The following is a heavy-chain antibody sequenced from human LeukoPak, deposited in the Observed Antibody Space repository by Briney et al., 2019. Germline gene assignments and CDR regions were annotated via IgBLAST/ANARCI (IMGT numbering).Heavy chain of an antibody. Sequence: PSETLSLTCTVSGGSISSYYWSWIRQPPGKGLEWIGYIFYIGSTNYSPSLKSRVTISVDTSKNQFSLKLRSVTAADTAVYYCARGGRSGYDSLDYWGQGTLVTVSS. D-gene: IGHD5-12*01. J-gene: IGHJ4*02. CDR3: ARGGRSGYDSLDY. CDR1: GGSISSYY. CDR2: IFYIGST. V-gene: IGHV4-59*01.